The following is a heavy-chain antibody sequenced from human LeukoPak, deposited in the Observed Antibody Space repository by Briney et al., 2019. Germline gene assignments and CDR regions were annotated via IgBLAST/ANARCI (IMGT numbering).Heavy chain of an antibody. Sequence: SETLSLICTVSGGSISSYYWSWIRQPPGKGLEWIGQIFHSGSTSYSPSLKSRVTISMDKSKNQISLRLTSVTAADTAVYYCARSPTKRVPEDYWGQGTLVTVSS. CDR1: GGSISSYY. D-gene: IGHD2-2*01. CDR2: IFHSGST. V-gene: IGHV4-59*12. J-gene: IGHJ4*02. CDR3: ARSPTKRVPEDY.